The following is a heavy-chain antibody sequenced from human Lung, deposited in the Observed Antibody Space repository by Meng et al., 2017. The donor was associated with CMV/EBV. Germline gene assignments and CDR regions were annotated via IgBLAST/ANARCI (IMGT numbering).Heavy chain of an antibody. V-gene: IGHV3-7*01. CDR3: ARYYDFWSGYQVANYYFDY. Sequence: GESLKISCAASGFTFSGYWMNWVRQTPGKGLEWVANIKRDGSDKYSADSVKGRFTISRDNAKNSLYLQMNSLRAEETAVYYCARYYDFWSGYQVANYYFDYWXQGTXVNVSS. CDR1: GFTFSGYW. D-gene: IGHD3-3*01. CDR2: IKRDGSDK. J-gene: IGHJ4*02.